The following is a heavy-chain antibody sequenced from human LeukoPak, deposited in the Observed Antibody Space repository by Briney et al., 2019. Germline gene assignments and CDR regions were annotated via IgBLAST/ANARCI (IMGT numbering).Heavy chain of an antibody. J-gene: IGHJ4*02. CDR2: INPSSGST. CDR1: GYTFTGYY. CDR3: ARDLSGPAASIY. V-gene: IGHV1-46*01. Sequence: GASVKVSCKASGYTFTGYYIHWVRQAPGQGLEWMGIINPSSGSTSYAQKFQGRVTMTRDTSTSTVYMELSSLRSEDTAVYYCARDLSGPAASIYWGQGTLVTVSS. D-gene: IGHD2-2*01.